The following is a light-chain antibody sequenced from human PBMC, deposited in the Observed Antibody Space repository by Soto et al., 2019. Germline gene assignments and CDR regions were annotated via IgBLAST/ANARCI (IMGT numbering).Light chain of an antibody. CDR3: QQRSNWPRT. J-gene: IGKJ1*01. Sequence: EIVFTQSPCTLSLSPGERATLSCRASQSVTNNYLAWYQQKPGQAPRLLIYGASSRATGIPDRFSGSGSGTDFTLTISRLEPEDFAVYYCQQRSNWPRTFGQGTKVDIK. CDR2: GAS. V-gene: IGKV3D-20*02. CDR1: QSVTNNY.